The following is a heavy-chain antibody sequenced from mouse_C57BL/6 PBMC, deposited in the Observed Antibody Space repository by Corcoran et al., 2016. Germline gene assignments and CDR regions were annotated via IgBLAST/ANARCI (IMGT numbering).Heavy chain of an antibody. Sequence: QIQLVQSGPELKKPGETVKISRKASGYTFTTYGMSWVKQAPGKGLKWMGWINTYSGVPTYADDFKGRFAFSLETSASTAYLQINNLKNEDTATYFCANLYDYDGAYWGQGTLVTVSA. J-gene: IGHJ3*01. CDR3: ANLYDYDGAY. D-gene: IGHD2-4*01. CDR1: GYTFTTYG. CDR2: INTYSGVP. V-gene: IGHV9-3*01.